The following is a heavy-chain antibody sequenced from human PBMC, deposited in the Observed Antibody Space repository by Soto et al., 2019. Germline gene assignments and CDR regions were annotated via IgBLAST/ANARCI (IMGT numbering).Heavy chain of an antibody. CDR2: ISNNGRDT. V-gene: IGHV3-64D*06. Sequence: AGGSLRLSCSASGFMFSGSAMHWVRQAPGKGPEYVSVISNNGRDTYYADSVKGRFTISRDNSKNTVQLQMNSLRTEDTAVDYCLRGIFGLVIFDSWGQGRPGTVSS. J-gene: IGHJ4*02. CDR1: GFMFSGSA. CDR3: LRGIFGLVIFDS. D-gene: IGHD3-3*01.